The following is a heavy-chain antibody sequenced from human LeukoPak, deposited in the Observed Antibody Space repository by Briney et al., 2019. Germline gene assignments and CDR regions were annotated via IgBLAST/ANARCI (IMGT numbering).Heavy chain of an antibody. CDR1: GYTFTGYY. CDR2: INPNSGGT. J-gene: IGHJ6*03. CDR3: ARDHVLRFLEWSTAYYYYYMDV. Sequence: ASVKVSCKASGYTFTGYYMHWVRQAPGQGLEWMGWINPNSGGTNYAQKFQGRVTMTRDTSSSTAYMELSRLRSDDPAVYYCARDHVLRFLEWSTAYYYYYMDVWGKGTTVTVSS. D-gene: IGHD3-3*01. V-gene: IGHV1-2*02.